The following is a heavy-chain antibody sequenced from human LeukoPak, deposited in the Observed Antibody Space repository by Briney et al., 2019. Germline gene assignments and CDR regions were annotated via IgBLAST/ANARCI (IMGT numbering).Heavy chain of an antibody. CDR3: ARDQYGKSAVDP. D-gene: IGHD6-13*01. V-gene: IGHV1-2*02. CDR2: INPNSGGT. CDR1: GYTFTGYY. J-gene: IGHJ5*02. Sequence: ASVKVSCKASGYTFTGYYMHWVLQAPPQGLEWLGWINPNSGGTNYAQKFQGRVTMTRDTSISTAYMKLRRPRSDAAVVYESARDQYGKSAVDPWGQGTLVTVSS.